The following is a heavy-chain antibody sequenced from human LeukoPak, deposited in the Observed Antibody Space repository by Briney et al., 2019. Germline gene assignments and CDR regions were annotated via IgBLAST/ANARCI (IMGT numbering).Heavy chain of an antibody. CDR2: ISSSGSTI. CDR1: GFTFSSYE. D-gene: IGHD1-1*01. Sequence: GGSLRLSCAASGFTFSSYEMNWVRQAPGKGLEWVSYISSSGSTIYYADSVKGRFTISRDNAKNSLYLQMNSLRAEDTAVYYFTSAPSQQEYYYYYMDVWGKGTTVTVSS. CDR3: TSAPSQQEYYYYYMDV. J-gene: IGHJ6*03. V-gene: IGHV3-48*03.